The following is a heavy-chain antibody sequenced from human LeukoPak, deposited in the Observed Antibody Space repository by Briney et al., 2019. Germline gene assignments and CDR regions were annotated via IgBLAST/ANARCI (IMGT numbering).Heavy chain of an antibody. CDR3: VKWGGYFYGYPPSDYFFDH. CDR1: GFTYRSHA. CDR2: ISGSSDNT. D-gene: IGHD5-18*01. V-gene: IGHV3-23*01. J-gene: IGHJ4*02. Sequence: GGSLRLSCAVSGFTYRSHAMSWVRQAPGKGLEWVSVISGSSDNTYYADSVKGRFTISRDNSRNTLYLQMNSLRVEDTAVYYCVKWGGYFYGYPPSDYFFDHRGQGTLVTVSS.